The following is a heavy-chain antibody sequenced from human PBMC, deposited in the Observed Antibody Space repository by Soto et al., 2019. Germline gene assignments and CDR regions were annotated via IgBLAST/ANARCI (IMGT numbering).Heavy chain of an antibody. V-gene: IGHV3-74*01. J-gene: IGHJ6*03. D-gene: IGHD5-12*01. CDR3: GGGYDPFVDYYYYMVV. Sequence: EVQLVESGGGLVQPGGSLRLSCAASGFTFSSYWMHWVRQAPGKGLVWVSRINSDGSSTSYADSVKGRFTISRDNAKNTLYLQMNSLRAEDTAVYDCGGGYDPFVDYYYYMVVWGKGTTVTVSS. CDR2: INSDGSST. CDR1: GFTFSSYW.